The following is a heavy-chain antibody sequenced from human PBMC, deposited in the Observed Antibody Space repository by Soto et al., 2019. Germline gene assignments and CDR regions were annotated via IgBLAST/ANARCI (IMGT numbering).Heavy chain of an antibody. V-gene: IGHV3-23*01. CDR1: GFTFSSYA. J-gene: IGHJ4*02. Sequence: GGSLRLSCAASGFTFSSYAMIWVRQPPGKGLEWVSAISGSGGSTYYADSVKGRFTISRDNSKNTLYLQMNSLRAEDTAVYYCAKSPSSGWYWGGYWGQGTLVTVSS. D-gene: IGHD6-19*01. CDR2: ISGSGGST. CDR3: AKSPSSGWYWGGY.